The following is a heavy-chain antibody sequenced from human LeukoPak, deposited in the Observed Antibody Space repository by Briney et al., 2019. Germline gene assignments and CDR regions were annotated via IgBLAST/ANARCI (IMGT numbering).Heavy chain of an antibody. V-gene: IGHV3-23*01. D-gene: IGHD4/OR15-4a*01. CDR3: AKIEGAGPRGAFHV. CDR2: ITGSGATT. J-gene: IGHJ3*01. CDR1: GFSFSSYS. Sequence: GGSLRLSCAASGFSFSSYSMTWVRQAPEKGLEWVSTITGSGATTYYADSAKGQFTISRDNSKDTLWLQISSLRVEHTAIYYCAKIEGAGPRGAFHVWGQGTMLIVSS.